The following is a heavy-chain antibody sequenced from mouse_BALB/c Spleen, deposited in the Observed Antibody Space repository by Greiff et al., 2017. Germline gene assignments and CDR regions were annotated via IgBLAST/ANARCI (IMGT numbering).Heavy chain of an antibody. CDR3: VRDKRAYAMDY. CDR1: GFSLTSYD. J-gene: IGHJ4*01. Sequence: VKLVESGPGLVAPSQSLSITCTVSGFSLTSYDISWIRQPPGKGLEWLGVIWTGGGTNYNSAFMSRLSICKDNSKSQVFLKMNSLQTDDTAIYYCVRDKRAYAMDYWGQGTSVTVSS. V-gene: IGHV2-9-2*01. CDR2: IWTGGGT. D-gene: IGHD3-3*01.